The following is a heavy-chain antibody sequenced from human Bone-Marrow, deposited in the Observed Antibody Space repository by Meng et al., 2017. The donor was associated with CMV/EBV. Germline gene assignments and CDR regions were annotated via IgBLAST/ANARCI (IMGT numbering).Heavy chain of an antibody. CDR1: GGSISSSNW. J-gene: IGHJ6*02. D-gene: IGHD5-18*01. V-gene: IGHV4-4*02. CDR2: IYNSGST. Sequence: SETLSLTCAVSGGSISSSNWWSWVRQPPGKGLEWIGEIYNSGSTNYNLSLKSRVTISVDKSKNQFSLKLSSVNAADTAVYYCARGGYSYGFVVWGQGTTVTVSS. CDR3: ARGGYSYGFVV.